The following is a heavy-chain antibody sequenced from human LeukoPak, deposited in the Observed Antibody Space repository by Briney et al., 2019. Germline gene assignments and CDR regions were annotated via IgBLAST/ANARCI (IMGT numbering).Heavy chain of an antibody. Sequence: SETLSLACTVSGDSISSYYWTWIRQPPGKGLEWIGYVYDSGSTDYNPSLKSRVTISVNTSKNQFSLKLSSVTAADTAVYYCARLLGPGSGPEGALFDIWGQGTIGTVSS. CDR1: GDSISSYY. CDR2: VYDSGST. J-gene: IGHJ3*02. CDR3: ARLLGPGSGPEGALFDI. D-gene: IGHD6-19*01. V-gene: IGHV4-59*08.